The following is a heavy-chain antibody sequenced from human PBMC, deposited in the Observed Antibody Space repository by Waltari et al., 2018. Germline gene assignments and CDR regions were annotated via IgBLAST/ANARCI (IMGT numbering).Heavy chain of an antibody. CDR1: GFTFSNAW. D-gene: IGHD2-2*01. Sequence: EVQLVESGGGLVKPGGSLRLSCVVSGFTFSNAWMSWVRQAPGKGLEWVCRIKKIRYGGTIDHAAPVKGRFTISRDNARNSLYLEMDRLRVEDTGVYYCARECLTEEAAYWGQGTLVTVSS. V-gene: IGHV3-15*01. CDR3: ARECLTEEAAY. J-gene: IGHJ4*02. CDR2: IKKIRYGGTI.